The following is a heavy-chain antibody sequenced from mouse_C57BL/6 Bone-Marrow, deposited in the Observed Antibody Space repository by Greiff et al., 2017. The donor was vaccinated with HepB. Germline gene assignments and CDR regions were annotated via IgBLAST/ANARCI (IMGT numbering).Heavy chain of an antibody. J-gene: IGHJ4*01. V-gene: IGHV6-3*01. D-gene: IGHD1-1*01. CDR2: IRLKSDNYAT. CDR3: TGTIYYYGSSSSMDY. CDR1: GFTFSNYW. Sequence: EVQVVESGGGLVQPGGSMKLSCVASGFTFSNYWMNWVRQSPEKGLEWVAQIRLKSDNYATHYAESVKGRFTISRDDSKSSVYLQMNNLRAEDTGIYYCTGTIYYYGSSSSMDYWGQGTSVTVSS.